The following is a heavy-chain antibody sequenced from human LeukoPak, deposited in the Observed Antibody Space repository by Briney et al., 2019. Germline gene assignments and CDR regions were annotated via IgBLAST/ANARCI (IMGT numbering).Heavy chain of an antibody. D-gene: IGHD3-10*01. CDR1: GYSFTSYW. Sequence: GESLKISCKGSGYSFTSYWIGWVRQMPGKGLEWMGIIYPGDSDTRYSPSFQGQVTISADKSISTAYLQWSSLKASDTAMYYCARHHYYGSGSYYRNNWFDPWGQGTLVTVSS. CDR2: IYPGDSDT. CDR3: ARHHYYGSGSYYRNNWFDP. V-gene: IGHV5-51*01. J-gene: IGHJ5*02.